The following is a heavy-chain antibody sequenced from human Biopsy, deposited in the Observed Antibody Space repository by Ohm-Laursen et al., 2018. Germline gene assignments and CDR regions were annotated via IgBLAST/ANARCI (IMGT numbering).Heavy chain of an antibody. CDR3: ARDPIVGSKADGMDV. Sequence: SLRLSCTASGFTFSVYAMHWVRQAPGKGLEWVAIIWYDGSSEYYADSVKGRFTISRDNSRNTVYLQMNSLRVEDTAVYYCARDPIVGSKADGMDVWGQGTTVTVSS. V-gene: IGHV3-33*01. D-gene: IGHD1-26*01. CDR2: IWYDGSSE. CDR1: GFTFSVYA. J-gene: IGHJ6*02.